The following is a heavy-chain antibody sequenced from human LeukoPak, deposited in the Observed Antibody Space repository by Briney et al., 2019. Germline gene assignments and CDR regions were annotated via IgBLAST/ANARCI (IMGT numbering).Heavy chain of an antibody. CDR1: GYTFTRYA. V-gene: IGHV7-4-1*02. CDR2: INTNTGNP. J-gene: IGHJ4*02. CDR3: ARAPYDSSGYYVY. D-gene: IGHD3-22*01. Sequence: GASVKVSCKASGYTFTRYAMNWVRQAPGQGPEWMGWINTNTGNPTYAQGFTGRFVFSLDTSVSTAFLQITSLKAEGTAVYYCARAPYDSSGYYVYWGQGTLVTVSS.